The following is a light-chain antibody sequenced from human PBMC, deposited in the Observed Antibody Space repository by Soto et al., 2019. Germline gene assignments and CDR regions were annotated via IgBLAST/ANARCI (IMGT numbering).Light chain of an antibody. CDR1: RPNIGSNH. CDR2: ETN. CDR3: ASWDDRLYAVL. V-gene: IGLV1-47*01. Sequence: QSVLTQPPSASGTPGQSVTISCSGSRPNIGSNHVYWYQQLPQTAPKLLLFETNQRPSGVPDRFSGSKSGTSASLVIRGLRSKDEADYYCASWDDRLYAVLFGGGTQLTVL. J-gene: IGLJ3*02.